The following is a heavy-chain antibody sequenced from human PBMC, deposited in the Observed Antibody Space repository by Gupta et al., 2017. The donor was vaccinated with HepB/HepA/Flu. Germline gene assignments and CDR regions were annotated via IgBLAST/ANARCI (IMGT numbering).Heavy chain of an antibody. CDR2: INSDGSST. D-gene: IGHD2-2*01. V-gene: IGHV3-74*01. J-gene: IGHJ4*02. CDR3: ARGRYCSSTSCPWIDY. CDR1: GFTFSSYW. Sequence: EVQLVESGGGLVQPGGYLRLSCAASGFTFSSYWMHWVRPAPGKGLVWVSRINSDGSSTSYADSVKGRFTISRDNAKNTLYLQMNSLRAEDTAVYYCARGRYCSSTSCPWIDYWGQGTLVTVSS.